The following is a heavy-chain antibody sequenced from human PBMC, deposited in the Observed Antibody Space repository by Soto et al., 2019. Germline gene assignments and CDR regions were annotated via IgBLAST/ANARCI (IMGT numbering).Heavy chain of an antibody. CDR1: GGTFSSYA. CDR3: AAKRGGSSANWYFDL. Sequence: QVQLVQPGAEVKKPGSSVKVSCKASGGTFSSYAISWARQAPGQGLEWMGGIIPIFGTANYAQKFQGRVTITADESTSTAYMELSSLRSEDTAVYYCAAKRGGSSANWYFDLWGRGTLVTVSS. V-gene: IGHV1-69*01. J-gene: IGHJ2*01. CDR2: IIPIFGTA. D-gene: IGHD6-6*01.